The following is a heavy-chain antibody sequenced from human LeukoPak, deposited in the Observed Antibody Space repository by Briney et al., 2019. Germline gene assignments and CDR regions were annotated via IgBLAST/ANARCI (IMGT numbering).Heavy chain of an antibody. J-gene: IGHJ4*02. Sequence: GGSLRLSCAASGFTFSSYAMHWVRQAPGKGLEWVAVISYDGSNKYYADSVKGRFTISRDNSKNTLYLQMNSLRAEDTAVYYCARGELNYDYVWGSYLDYWGQGTLVTVSS. CDR3: ARGELNYDYVWGSYLDY. CDR1: GFTFSSYA. V-gene: IGHV3-30-3*01. CDR2: ISYDGSNK. D-gene: IGHD3-16*02.